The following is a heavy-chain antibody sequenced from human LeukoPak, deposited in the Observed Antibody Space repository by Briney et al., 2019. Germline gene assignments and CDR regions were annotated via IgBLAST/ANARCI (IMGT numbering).Heavy chain of an antibody. D-gene: IGHD6-6*01. J-gene: IGHJ6*03. CDR3: ARDSSSSGYYYYYMDV. V-gene: IGHV3-64*01. CDR1: GFTFSSYA. CDR2: ISSNGGST. Sequence: GGSLRLSCAASGFTFSSYAMHWVRQAPGKGLEYVSAISSNGGSTYYANSVKGRFTISRDNSKNTLYLQMGSLRAEDMAVYYCARDSSSSGYYYYYMDVWGKGTTVTVSS.